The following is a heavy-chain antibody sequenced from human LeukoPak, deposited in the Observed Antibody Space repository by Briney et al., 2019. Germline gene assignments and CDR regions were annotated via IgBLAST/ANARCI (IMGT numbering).Heavy chain of an antibody. J-gene: IGHJ6*02. CDR2: INHSGST. CDR1: GGSFSGYY. CDR3: ARGFYYGSGSHYYYYYGMDV. V-gene: IGHV4-34*01. Sequence: PSETLSLTCAVYGGSFSGYYWTWIGQPPGKGLEWIGEINHSGSTNYTTSLKSRVTISVDTSKNQFSLKLISVTAADTAVYYCARGFYYGSGSHYYYYYGMDVWGQGTTVTVSS. D-gene: IGHD3-10*01.